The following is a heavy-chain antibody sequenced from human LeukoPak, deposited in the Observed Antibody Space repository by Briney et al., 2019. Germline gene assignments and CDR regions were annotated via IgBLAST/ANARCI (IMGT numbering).Heavy chain of an antibody. CDR3: ARDLLDRGGDDY. Sequence: GGSLRLSCAASGFTFSSYAMSWVRQAPGKGLEWVSAISGSGGSTYYADSVKGRFTISRDNAKNSLSLQMNSLRAEDTALYFCARDLLDRGGDDYWGQGTLVTVSS. CDR2: ISGSGGST. D-gene: IGHD2-15*01. V-gene: IGHV3-23*01. J-gene: IGHJ4*02. CDR1: GFTFSSYA.